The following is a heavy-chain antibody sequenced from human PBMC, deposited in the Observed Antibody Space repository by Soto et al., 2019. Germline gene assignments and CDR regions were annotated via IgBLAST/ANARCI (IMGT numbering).Heavy chain of an antibody. V-gene: IGHV1-18*01. D-gene: IGHD2-21*02. CDR3: ARYCGGDCYTD. Sequence: QVQLVQSGTEVKRPGASVKVSCKASGYTFTSYGIVWLRQAPGQGLEWMGWISAYDGNTDYVQNLQGRVTMTTDTSTTTAYMELRSLRSDDTAVYYCARYCGGDCYTDGGQGTLVTVSS. CDR2: ISAYDGNT. J-gene: IGHJ4*02. CDR1: GYTFTSYG.